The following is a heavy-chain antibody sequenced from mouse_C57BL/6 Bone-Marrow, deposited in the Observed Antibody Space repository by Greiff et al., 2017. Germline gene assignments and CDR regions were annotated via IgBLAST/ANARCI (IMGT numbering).Heavy chain of an antibody. Sequence: EVQLVESGPELVKPGASVKMSCKASGYTFTDYNMHWVKQSHGKSLEWIGYINPNNGGTSYNQKFKGKATLTVNKSSSTAYMELRSLTSEDSAVYYCATDYYSNSAMDYWGQGTSVTVSS. D-gene: IGHD2-5*01. V-gene: IGHV1-22*01. CDR3: ATDYYSNSAMDY. CDR1: GYTFTDYN. CDR2: INPNNGGT. J-gene: IGHJ4*01.